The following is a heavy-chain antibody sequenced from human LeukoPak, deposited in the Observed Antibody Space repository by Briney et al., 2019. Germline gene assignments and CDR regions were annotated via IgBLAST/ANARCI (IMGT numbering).Heavy chain of an antibody. V-gene: IGHV4-39*07. CDR2: IYYSGST. Sequence: SETLSLTCTVSGGSISSSSYYWGWIRQPPGKGLEWIGSIYYSGSTYYNPSLKSRVTISVDTSKNQFSLKLSSVTAADTAVYYCARLYYYDSSGKVDYWGQGTLVTVSS. D-gene: IGHD3-22*01. CDR3: ARLYYYDSSGKVDY. J-gene: IGHJ4*02. CDR1: GGSISSSSYY.